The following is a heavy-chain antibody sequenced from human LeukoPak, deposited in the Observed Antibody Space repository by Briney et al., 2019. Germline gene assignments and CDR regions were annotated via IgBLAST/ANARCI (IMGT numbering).Heavy chain of an antibody. J-gene: IGHJ4*02. CDR3: AGTYYYDSSGYYHYSL. CDR2: ISGSGST. CDR1: GDSISYFY. Sequence: PSETLSLTCSVSGDSISYFYWSWIRQAAGKGLEWIGRISGSGSTDYNASLKSRVTMSVDTSKNQLSLKVISVTAADTAVYYCAGTYYYDSSGYYHYSLWGQGTLVTVSS. D-gene: IGHD3-22*01. V-gene: IGHV4-4*07.